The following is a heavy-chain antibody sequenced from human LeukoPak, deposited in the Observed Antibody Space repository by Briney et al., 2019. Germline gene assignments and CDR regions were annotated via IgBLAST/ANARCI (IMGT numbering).Heavy chain of an antibody. CDR2: ISTSSSYI. D-gene: IGHD5-18*01. V-gene: IGHV3-21*01. CDR3: ARDGNRYSYGSFDY. CDR1: GFTFTSYN. J-gene: IGHJ4*02. Sequence: PGGSLRLSCAASGFTFTSYNINWVRQAPGKGLEWVSSISTSSSYINYADSVKGRFTISRDNAKNYVYLKMNSLRAEDTAVYYCARDGNRYSYGSFDYWGQGTLVTVSS.